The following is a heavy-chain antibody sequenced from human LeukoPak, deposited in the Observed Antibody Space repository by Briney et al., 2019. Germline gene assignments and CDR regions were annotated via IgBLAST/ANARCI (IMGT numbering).Heavy chain of an antibody. D-gene: IGHD3-22*01. V-gene: IGHV3-74*01. CDR3: ARAPSEIGGYYPEYFRH. J-gene: IGHJ1*01. CDR2: IKSDGKT. CDR1: GFTFSSYW. Sequence: GTLRLSCAASGFTFSSYWMHWVRQAPGKGLVWVARIKSDGKTNYADSVKGRFTISRDKAKNTVSPQMNSLSAEDTGVYYCARAPSEIGGYYPEYFRHWGQGTLVTVSS.